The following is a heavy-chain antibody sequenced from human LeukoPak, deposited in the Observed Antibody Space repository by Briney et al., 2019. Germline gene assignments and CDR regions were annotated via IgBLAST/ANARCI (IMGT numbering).Heavy chain of an antibody. CDR1: GYTFTDYY. V-gene: IGHV1-69-2*01. J-gene: IGHJ4*02. D-gene: IGHD3-22*01. CDR3: ATSLAGHDSSGYYPDY. Sequence: ASVKVSCKVSGYTFTDYYMHWVQQAPGKGLEWMGLVDPEDGETIYAEKFQGRVTITADTSTDTAYMELSSLGSEDTAVYYCATSLAGHDSSGYYPDYWGQGTLVTVSS. CDR2: VDPEDGET.